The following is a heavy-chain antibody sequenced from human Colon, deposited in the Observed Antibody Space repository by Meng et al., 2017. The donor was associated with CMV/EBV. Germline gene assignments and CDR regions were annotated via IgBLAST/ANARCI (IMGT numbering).Heavy chain of an antibody. D-gene: IGHD2-15*01. CDR1: GGSISRGGYY. CDR2: IYYTGST. J-gene: IGHJ4*02. CDR3: ARDPGSGPDY. V-gene: IGHV4-31*03. Sequence: LTCTVSGGSISRGGYYWSWIRQHPGKGLEWIGYIYYTGSTYYNPSLKSRVVISGDTSKNQFSLKLSSVTAADTAVYFCARDPGSGPDYWGQGTLVTVSS.